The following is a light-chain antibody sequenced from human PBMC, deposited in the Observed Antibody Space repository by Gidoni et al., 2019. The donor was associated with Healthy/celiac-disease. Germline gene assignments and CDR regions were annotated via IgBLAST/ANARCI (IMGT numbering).Light chain of an antibody. CDR3: NSRDSSGNHWV. Sequence: SSELTQDPAVSVALGQTVSITCKGDSLRSYYASWYQQKPGQAPVLVIYGKNNRTSGIPDRFYGSSSGNTASLTITGAQAEDEADYYCNSRDSSGNHWVFGGGTKLTVL. CDR2: GKN. CDR1: SLRSYY. J-gene: IGLJ3*02. V-gene: IGLV3-19*01.